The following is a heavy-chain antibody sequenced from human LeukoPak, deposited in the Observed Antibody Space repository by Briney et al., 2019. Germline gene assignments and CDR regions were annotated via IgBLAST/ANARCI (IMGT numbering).Heavy chain of an antibody. CDR1: GGSISSYY. Sequence: AETLSLTCTVSGGSISSYYWSWIRQPPGKGLAWIGYIYYSGSTNYNPSLKSRVTISVDTSKNQFSLKLSSVTAADTAVYYCARGGSNMNYGDYEGAFDIWGQGTMVTVSS. CDR2: IYYSGST. CDR3: ARGGSNMNYGDYEGAFDI. D-gene: IGHD4-17*01. V-gene: IGHV4-59*08. J-gene: IGHJ3*02.